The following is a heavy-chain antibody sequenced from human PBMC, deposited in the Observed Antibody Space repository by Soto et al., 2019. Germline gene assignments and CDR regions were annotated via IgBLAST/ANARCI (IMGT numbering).Heavy chain of an antibody. CDR2: IYYSGST. D-gene: IGHD3-9*01. Sequence: SETLSLTCTVSGGSISSSSYYWGWIRQPPGKGLEWIGSIYYSGSTYYNPSLKSRVTISVDTSKNQFSLKLSSVTAADTAVYYCARHYDILTGYWPLDYYYYGMDVWGQGTTVT. CDR3: ARHYDILTGYWPLDYYYYGMDV. CDR1: GGSISSSSYY. V-gene: IGHV4-39*01. J-gene: IGHJ6*02.